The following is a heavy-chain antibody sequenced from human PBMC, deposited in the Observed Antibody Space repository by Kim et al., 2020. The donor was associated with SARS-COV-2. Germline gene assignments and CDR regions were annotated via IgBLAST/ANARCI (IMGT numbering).Heavy chain of an antibody. D-gene: IGHD3-10*01. CDR1: GFSFSPYW. J-gene: IGHJ3*01. Sequence: GGSLRLSCAGSGFSFSPYWMFWVRQTPGKGLEWVANINQDERKKYYVDSVKDRFTISRDNAKNSLYLQMNSLRAEDTAMYYCTRDLNYYNSGNYYDVFDLWGQRTMVTVSS. V-gene: IGHV3-7*01. CDR3: TRDLNYYNSGNYYDVFDL. CDR2: INQDERKK.